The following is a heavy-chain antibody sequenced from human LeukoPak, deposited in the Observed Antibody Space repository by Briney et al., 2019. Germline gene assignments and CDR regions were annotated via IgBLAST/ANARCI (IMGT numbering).Heavy chain of an antibody. CDR3: ARGRWLQLIAY. CDR2: ISGSGGST. D-gene: IGHD5-24*01. Sequence: GGSLRLSCAASGFTFSSYAMSWVRQAPGKGLEWVSAISGSGGSTYYADSVKGRFTISRDNSKNTLYLQMNSLRAEDTAVYYCARGRWLQLIAYWGQGTLVTVSS. J-gene: IGHJ4*02. V-gene: IGHV3-23*01. CDR1: GFTFSSYA.